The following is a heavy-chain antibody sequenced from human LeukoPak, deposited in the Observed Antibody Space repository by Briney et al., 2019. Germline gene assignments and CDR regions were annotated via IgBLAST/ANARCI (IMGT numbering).Heavy chain of an antibody. CDR1: GFTFSSYA. J-gene: IGHJ4*02. CDR2: ISYDGSNK. D-gene: IGHD6-19*01. CDR3: AKDLAVAGKDVDYFDY. V-gene: IGHV3-30*04. Sequence: GGSLRLSCAASGFTFSSYAMHWVRQAPGKGLEWVAVISYDGSNKYYADSVKGRFTISRDNSKNTLYLQMNSLRAEDTAVYYCAKDLAVAGKDVDYFDYWGQGTLVTVSS.